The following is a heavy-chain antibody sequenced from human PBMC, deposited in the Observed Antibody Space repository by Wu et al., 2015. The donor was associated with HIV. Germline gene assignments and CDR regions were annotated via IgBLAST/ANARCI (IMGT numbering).Heavy chain of an antibody. D-gene: IGHD3-3*01. Sequence: QVQLQQWGAGLLKPSETLSLTCAVYGGSFSGYYWSWIRQPPGKGLEWIGEINHSGSTNYNPSLKSRVTISVDTSKNQFSLKLSSVTAADTAVYYCARGRAIFSVLGYYYYMDVWGKGTTVTVSS. V-gene: IGHV4-34*01. J-gene: IGHJ6*03. CDR2: INHSGST. CDR3: ARGRAIFSVLGYYYYMDV. CDR1: GGSFSGYY.